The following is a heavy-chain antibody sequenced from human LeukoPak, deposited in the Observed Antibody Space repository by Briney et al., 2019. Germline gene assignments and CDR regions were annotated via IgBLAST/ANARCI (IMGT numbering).Heavy chain of an antibody. Sequence: GGSLRLSCSASGFDFSRFAMTCARHLPGKGLDWVSTISGNGHQTYYGDSVKGRFSVSRDNSKNILYLQMDSLRADDSALYYCAKDANYYDSSGFFIPFDYWGQGTLVTVSS. CDR3: AKDANYYDSSGFFIPFDY. J-gene: IGHJ4*02. CDR1: GFDFSRFA. V-gene: IGHV3-23*01. D-gene: IGHD3-22*01. CDR2: ISGNGHQT.